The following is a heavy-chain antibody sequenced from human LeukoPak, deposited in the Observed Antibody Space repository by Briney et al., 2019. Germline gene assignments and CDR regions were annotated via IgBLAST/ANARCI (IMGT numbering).Heavy chain of an antibody. V-gene: IGHV3-23*01. Sequence: GGSLRLSCAASGFAFSSYAMSWVRQAPGKGLEWVSSISGSGNSTYYADSVKGRFAISRDNSKNTLYLQMNSLRAEDTAVYYCAKDQLLWFGELSDLDYWGQGTLVTVSS. J-gene: IGHJ4*02. CDR1: GFAFSSYA. CDR3: AKDQLLWFGELSDLDY. CDR2: ISGSGNST. D-gene: IGHD3-10*01.